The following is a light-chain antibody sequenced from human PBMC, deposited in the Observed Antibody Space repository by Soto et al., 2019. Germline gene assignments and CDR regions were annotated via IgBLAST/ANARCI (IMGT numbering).Light chain of an antibody. CDR3: QQYNNWPRT. J-gene: IGKJ1*01. CDR1: QSVSIH. V-gene: IGKV3-15*01. Sequence: EIVMTHSPATLSVSPCEGATLSLRASQSVSIHLAWYQQKPGQAPRLLIHGATTRATGIPARFSGSGSGTEFTLTISSLQSEDFAVYYCQQYNNWPRTFGQGTKVDIK. CDR2: GAT.